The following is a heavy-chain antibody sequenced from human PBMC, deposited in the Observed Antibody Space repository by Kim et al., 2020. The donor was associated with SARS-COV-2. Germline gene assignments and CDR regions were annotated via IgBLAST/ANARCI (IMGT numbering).Heavy chain of an antibody. CDR3: SNGVGATDDAFDI. Sequence: SETLSLTCTVSGGSISSSSYYWGWIRQPPGKGLEWIGSIYYSGSTYYNPSLKSRVTISVDTSKNQFSLKLSSVTAADTAVYYCSNGVGATDDAFDIWGQG. J-gene: IGHJ3*02. CDR2: IYYSGST. V-gene: IGHV4-39*07. CDR1: GGSISSSSYY. D-gene: IGHD1-26*01.